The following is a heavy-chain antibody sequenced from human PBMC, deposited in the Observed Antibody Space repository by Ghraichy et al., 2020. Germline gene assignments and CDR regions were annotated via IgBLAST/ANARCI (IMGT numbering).Heavy chain of an antibody. Sequence: SETLSLTCTVSGGSVSSGSYYWSWIRQPPGKGLEWIGYIYYSGSTNYNPSLKSRVTISVDTSKNQFSLKLSSVTAADTAVYYCARGVLRFLEWLPLTGGMVVWGQGTTVTVSS. CDR1: GGSVSSGSYY. D-gene: IGHD3-3*01. J-gene: IGHJ6*02. CDR3: ARGVLRFLEWLPLTGGMVV. V-gene: IGHV4-61*01. CDR2: IYYSGST.